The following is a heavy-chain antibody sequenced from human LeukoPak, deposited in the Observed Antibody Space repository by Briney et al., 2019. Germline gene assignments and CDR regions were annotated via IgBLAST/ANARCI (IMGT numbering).Heavy chain of an antibody. CDR2: VSGSGDKT. CDR1: GFTFSSYA. Sequence: GGSLRLSCAASGFTFSSYAMSWVRQAPGKGLEWFSTVSGSGDKTYYVDSVKGRFTISRDNSKNKLYLQMNSLRAEDTAVYYCAKDPPISYNGMDVWGQGTMVTVSS. V-gene: IGHV3-23*01. CDR3: AKDPPISYNGMDV. J-gene: IGHJ6*02.